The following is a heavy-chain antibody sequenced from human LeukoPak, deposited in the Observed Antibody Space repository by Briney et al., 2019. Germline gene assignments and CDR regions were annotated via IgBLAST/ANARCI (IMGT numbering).Heavy chain of an antibody. CDR1: GFPFNAYW. CDR2: IRQDGDTK. CDR3: ARSLPYGTTWYGRSDF. Sequence: GGSLRLSCAASGFPFNAYWMTWVRQAPGKGLEWVASIRQDGDTKYYVDSVKGRFTISRDNAMNSLYLQMNSLRAEDTAIYYCARSLPYGTTWYGRSDFWGQGTLVTVSS. V-gene: IGHV3-7*03. D-gene: IGHD6-13*01. J-gene: IGHJ4*02.